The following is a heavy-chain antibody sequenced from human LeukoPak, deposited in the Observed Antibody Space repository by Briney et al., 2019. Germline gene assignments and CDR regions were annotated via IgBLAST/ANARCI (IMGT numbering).Heavy chain of an antibody. Sequence: GGSLRLSCAASGFTFSSYGMHWVRQAPGKGLEWVAFIRYDGSNKYYADSVKGRFTISRDNSKNTLYLQMNSLRAEATAVYYCAKDYGYYYYMDVWGKGTTVTVSS. V-gene: IGHV3-30*02. CDR3: AKDYGYYYYMDV. CDR2: IRYDGSNK. J-gene: IGHJ6*03. D-gene: IGHD4-17*01. CDR1: GFTFSSYG.